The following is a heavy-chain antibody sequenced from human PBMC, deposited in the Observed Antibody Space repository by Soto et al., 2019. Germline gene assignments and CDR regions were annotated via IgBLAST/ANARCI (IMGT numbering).Heavy chain of an antibody. D-gene: IGHD2-2*01. J-gene: IGHJ5*02. CDR3: ARAATTAGAAAP. Sequence: QVQLVQSGAEVKKPGASVKVSCKASGYTFTSYAMHWVRQAPGQRLEWMGWINAGNGNTKYSQKFQGRVTITRDTSESTAYMELSSLRSEDTAVYYCARAATTAGAAAPWGKGTLVTVSS. CDR2: INAGNGNT. CDR1: GYTFTSYA. V-gene: IGHV1-3*01.